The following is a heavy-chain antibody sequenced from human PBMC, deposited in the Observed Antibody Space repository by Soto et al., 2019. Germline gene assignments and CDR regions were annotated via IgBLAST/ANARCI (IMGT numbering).Heavy chain of an antibody. CDR3: AREGIRYCSSTSCYGGGAFDI. V-gene: IGHV3-21*01. CDR2: ISSSSSYI. Sequence: GGSLRLSCAASGFTFSSYSMNWVRQAPGKGLEWVSSISSSSSYIYYADSVKGRSTISRDNAKNSLYLQMNSLRAEDTAVYYCAREGIRYCSSTSCYGGGAFDIWGQGTMVTVPS. CDR1: GFTFSSYS. D-gene: IGHD2-2*01. J-gene: IGHJ3*02.